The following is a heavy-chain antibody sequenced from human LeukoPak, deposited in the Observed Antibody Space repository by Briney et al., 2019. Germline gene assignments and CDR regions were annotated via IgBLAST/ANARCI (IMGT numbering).Heavy chain of an antibody. J-gene: IGHJ6*02. D-gene: IGHD3-10*01. Sequence: GASVKVSCKASGYTFTSYDINWVRQATGQGLEWMGWMNPNSGNTGYAQKFQGRVTMTRNTSISTAYMELSSLRSEDTAVYYCARGGYYYGSGSYSHYYYYGMDVWGQGTTVTVSS. V-gene: IGHV1-8*01. CDR2: MNPNSGNT. CDR1: GYTFTSYD. CDR3: ARGGYYYGSGSYSHYYYYGMDV.